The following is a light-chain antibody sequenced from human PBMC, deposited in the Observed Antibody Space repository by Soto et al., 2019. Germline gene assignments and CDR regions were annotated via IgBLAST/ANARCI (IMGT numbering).Light chain of an antibody. Sequence: QSVLTQPPSASGTPGQRVTISCSGTLSNIGSNSVNWFQQLPGTAPRLLIYGSNQRPSGVPDRFSGSKSGTSASLAISGLQPEDEADYYCQSYDSSLRLAVFGGGTKLTVL. CDR1: LSNIGSNS. CDR2: GSN. CDR3: QSYDSSLRLAV. V-gene: IGLV1-44*01. J-gene: IGLJ3*02.